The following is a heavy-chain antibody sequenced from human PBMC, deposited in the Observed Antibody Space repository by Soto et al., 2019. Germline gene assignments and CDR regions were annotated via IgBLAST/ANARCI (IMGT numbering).Heavy chain of an antibody. CDR1: GGSIRGYY. CDR2: IYYSGST. CDR3: AITVTTIYNWFYP. Sequence: QVQLQESGPGLVKPSETLSLTCTVSGGSIRGYYWSWIRQSPEKGLEWIGHIYYSGSTKYNTSFKSGVTISVDMSKNQFSVNLRSVTAADTAVYYCAITVTTIYNWFYPWGQGILVTVSS. V-gene: IGHV4-59*08. J-gene: IGHJ5*02. D-gene: IGHD4-4*01.